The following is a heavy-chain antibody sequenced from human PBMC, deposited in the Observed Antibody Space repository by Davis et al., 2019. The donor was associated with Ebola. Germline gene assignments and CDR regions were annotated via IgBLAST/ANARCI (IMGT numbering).Heavy chain of an antibody. V-gene: IGHV3-23*01. D-gene: IGHD5-24*01. CDR2: ISGSGGST. CDR1: GFTFSSYA. J-gene: IGHJ4*02. CDR3: AKVLGDGYNRDYFDY. Sequence: PGGSLRLSCAASGFTFSSYAMSWVRQAPGKGLEWVSAISGSGGSTYYADSVKGRFTISRDNSKNTLYLQMNSLRAEDTAVYYCAKVLGDGYNRDYFDYWGQGTLVTVSS.